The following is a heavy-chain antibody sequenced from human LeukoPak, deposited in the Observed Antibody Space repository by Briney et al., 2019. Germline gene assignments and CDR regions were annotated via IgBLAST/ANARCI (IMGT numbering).Heavy chain of an antibody. V-gene: IGHV4-4*07. CDR3: ARAGYTISSYRFDY. CDR2: IYTTGMT. Sequence: SETLSLTCSVSGGSINSYWWSWIRQPAGKGPEFIGRIYTTGMTNYNPSLKSRVSMSVDTSKNQFSLELRSVTAADTAVYFCARAGYTISSYRFDYWGQGALVTVSS. J-gene: IGHJ4*02. D-gene: IGHD3-16*02. CDR1: GGSINSYW.